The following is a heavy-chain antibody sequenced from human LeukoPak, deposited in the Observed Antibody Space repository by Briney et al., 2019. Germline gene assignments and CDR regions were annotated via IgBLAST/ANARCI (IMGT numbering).Heavy chain of an antibody. V-gene: IGHV4-59*08. J-gene: IGHJ4*02. D-gene: IGHD6-13*01. CDR3: ARRTRIAAAVAFDY. Sequence: SETLSLTCTVSGGSISTFYWHWIRQPPGKGLEWIGHIYYSGSTNYNPSLKSRVTISVDTSKNQFSLKLSSVTAADTAVYYCARRTRIAAAVAFDYWGQGTLVTVSS. CDR2: IYYSGST. CDR1: GGSISTFY.